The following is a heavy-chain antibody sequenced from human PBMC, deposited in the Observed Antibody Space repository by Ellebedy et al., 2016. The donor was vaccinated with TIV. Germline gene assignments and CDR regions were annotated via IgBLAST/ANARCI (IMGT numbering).Heavy chain of an antibody. Sequence: SETLSLXXSVCGYSISSRYFWGYIRQPPGKGLEWIASVYHSGNTYYNPSLQSRVTISADTSKNQFSLKLSSVTAADTAVYYCARVRYSGSYYPYFDYWGQGTLVTVSS. CDR1: GYSISSRYF. J-gene: IGHJ4*02. CDR2: VYHSGNT. V-gene: IGHV4-38-2*02. CDR3: ARVRYSGSYYPYFDY. D-gene: IGHD1-26*01.